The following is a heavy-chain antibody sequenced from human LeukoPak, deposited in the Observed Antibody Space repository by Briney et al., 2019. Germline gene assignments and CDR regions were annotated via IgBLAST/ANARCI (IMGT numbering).Heavy chain of an antibody. CDR3: AKGVYYDILARYLL. CDR2: ISGSGGTT. V-gene: IGHV3-23*01. D-gene: IGHD3-9*01. J-gene: IGHJ4*02. Sequence: GGSLRLSCAASRITFRSSAMTSCRQAPGKGLEWVSGISGSGGTTYYADSVKGRFTVSRDNSKDTLYLQMNSLRAEDTALYYCAKGVYYDILARYLLWGQGTLVTVSS. CDR1: RITFRSSA.